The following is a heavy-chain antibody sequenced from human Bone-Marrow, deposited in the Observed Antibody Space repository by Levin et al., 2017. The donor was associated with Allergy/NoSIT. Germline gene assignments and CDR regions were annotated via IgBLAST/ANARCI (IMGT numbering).Heavy chain of an antibody. CDR2: IDFDGSHR. J-gene: IGHJ4*02. CDR1: GFPFSNYW. Sequence: PGGSLRLSCAASGFPFSNYWMLWVRQAPGKGPEWVSRIDFDGSHRIYADSVRGRFSISRDNAKNVVHLQLNSLRVDDTGIYYCARAELGEASPFDSWGQGTLVTVSS. D-gene: IGHD1-26*01. CDR3: ARAELGEASPFDS. V-gene: IGHV3-74*01.